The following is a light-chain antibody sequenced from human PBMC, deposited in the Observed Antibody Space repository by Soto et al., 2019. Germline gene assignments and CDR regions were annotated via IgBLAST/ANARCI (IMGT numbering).Light chain of an antibody. CDR3: QQYNSDPYT. CDR2: KAS. Sequence: DIQMTQSPSTLSASVGDRVTITCRASQSISSWLAWYQQKPGKAPKLLIYKASSLESGVPSRFSGSGSGTEFTLTISSLQPDDFETYYCQQYNSDPYTFGHWTK. V-gene: IGKV1-5*03. CDR1: QSISSW. J-gene: IGKJ2*01.